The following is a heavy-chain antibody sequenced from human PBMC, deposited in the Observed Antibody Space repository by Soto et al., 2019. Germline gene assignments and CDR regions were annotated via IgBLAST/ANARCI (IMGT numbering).Heavy chain of an antibody. Sequence: QVQLQESGPGLVKPSETLSLTCTVSGGSVSSGSYYWSWIRQPPGNGLEWIGYIYYSGSTNYNPSIKILVTISVDTSKNQYALKLSSVTAADTAVYYCASMVRGVIGAWWFAPWGQGTLVTVSS. D-gene: IGHD3-10*01. CDR2: IYYSGST. V-gene: IGHV4-61*01. CDR1: GGSVSSGSYY. CDR3: ASMVRGVIGAWWFAP. J-gene: IGHJ5*02.